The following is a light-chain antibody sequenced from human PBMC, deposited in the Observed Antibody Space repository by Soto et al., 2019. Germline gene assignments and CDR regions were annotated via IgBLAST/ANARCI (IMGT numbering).Light chain of an antibody. Sequence: DIQMTQYPSTLSGSVGDRVTITCRASQTISSWLAWYQQKPGKAPKLLIYKASTLKSGVPSRFSGSGSGTEFTLTISSLQPDDFATYYCQHYNSYSEAFGQGTKADIK. CDR2: KAS. V-gene: IGKV1-5*03. CDR1: QTISSW. J-gene: IGKJ1*01. CDR3: QHYNSYSEA.